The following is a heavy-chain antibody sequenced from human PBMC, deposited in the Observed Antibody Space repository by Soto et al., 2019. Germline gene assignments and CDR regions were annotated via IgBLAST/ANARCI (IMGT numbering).Heavy chain of an antibody. V-gene: IGHV4-59*03. J-gene: IGHJ5*02. CDR1: GGPITSYH. Sequence: PSETLSLTCIVSGGPITSYHWSWIRQFPGKGLEWIAYTSYTGNTNYNPSLKSRVTTSMDTSKNQLSLKLTSMTAADTAVYYCAGLTFRIAAASHGRSNWFGPWAPGTLVTVS. CDR2: TSYTGNT. D-gene: IGHD2-21*01. CDR3: AGLTFRIAAASHGRSNWFGP.